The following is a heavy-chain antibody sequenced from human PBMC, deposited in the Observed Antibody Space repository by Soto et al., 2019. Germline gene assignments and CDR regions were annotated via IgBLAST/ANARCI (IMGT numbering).Heavy chain of an antibody. CDR1: GYTFTSSG. D-gene: IGHD3-16*01. V-gene: IGHV1-18*01. Sequence: QVQLVQSGAEVKKHGASVKVSCKASGYTFTSSGISWVRQAPGQGLEWMGWFSAYNGNTNYAQKLQGRVTMTTDTSTSTDYMELRSLRSDDTAVYYCARVLTLNKQVRGGNYYGIDVWGQGTTVTVSS. CDR2: FSAYNGNT. CDR3: ARVLTLNKQVRGGNYYGIDV. J-gene: IGHJ6*02.